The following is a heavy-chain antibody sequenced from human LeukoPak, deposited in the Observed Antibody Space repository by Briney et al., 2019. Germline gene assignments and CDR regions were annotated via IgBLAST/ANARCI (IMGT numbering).Heavy chain of an antibody. J-gene: IGHJ6*03. CDR3: ARLGGYSYGLLYRNYYYYMDV. V-gene: IGHV4-34*01. D-gene: IGHD5-18*01. CDR1: GGSFSGYY. CDR2: INHSGST. Sequence: PSETLSLTCAVYGGSFSGYYWSWIRQPPGKGLEWIGEINHSGSTNYNPSLKSRVTISVDTSKNQFSLKLSSVTAADTAVYYCARLGGYSYGLLYRNYYYYMDVWGKGTTVTISS.